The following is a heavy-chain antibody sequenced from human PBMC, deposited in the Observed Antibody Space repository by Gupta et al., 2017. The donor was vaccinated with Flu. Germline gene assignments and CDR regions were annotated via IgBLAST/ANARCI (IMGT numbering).Heavy chain of an antibody. D-gene: IGHD3-3*01. Sequence: QVQLQESGPGLVKPSQTLFLTCTVDGGSMSCGSDYWSWIRQPAGKGLEWIVRIYTSGSTNYNPSLKSRVTISVDTSKNQFSLMLSSVTAADTAVYYCSGYFLGDAFDIWGQGTMVTVSS. CDR1: GGSMSCGSDY. V-gene: IGHV4-61*02. CDR2: IYTSGST. CDR3: SGYFLGDAFDI. J-gene: IGHJ3*02.